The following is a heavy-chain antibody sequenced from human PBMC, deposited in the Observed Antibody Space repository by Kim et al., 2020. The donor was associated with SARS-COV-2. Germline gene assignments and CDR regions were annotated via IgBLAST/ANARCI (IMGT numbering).Heavy chain of an antibody. J-gene: IGHJ4*02. CDR1: GFTFSSYA. CDR2: ISYDGSNK. D-gene: IGHD2-2*01. V-gene: IGHV3-30-3*01. CDR3: ARSSCSSTSCLGY. Sequence: GGSLRLSCAASGFTFSSYAMHWVRQAPGKGLEWVAVISYDGSNKYYADSVKGRFTISRDNSKNTLYLQMNSLRAEDTAVYYCARSSCSSTSCLGYWGQGT.